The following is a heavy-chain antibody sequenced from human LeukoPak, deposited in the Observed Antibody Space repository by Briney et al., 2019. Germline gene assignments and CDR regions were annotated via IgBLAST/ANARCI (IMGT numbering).Heavy chain of an antibody. CDR2: IYYRGST. Sequence: PSETLSLTCSVSGGSIISNSYYWGWIRQPPGKGLEWIGSIYYRGSTYYNPSLKSRVTISLDTSKKHFSLKLSSVTAADTAVYYCARTGRYSGYVPFFQPGHFDYWGQGTLVTVSS. D-gene: IGHD5-12*01. V-gene: IGHV4-39*02. J-gene: IGHJ4*02. CDR1: GGSIISNSYY. CDR3: ARTGRYSGYVPFFQPGHFDY.